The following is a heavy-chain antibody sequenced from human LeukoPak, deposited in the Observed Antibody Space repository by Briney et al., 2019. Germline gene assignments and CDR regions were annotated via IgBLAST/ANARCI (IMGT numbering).Heavy chain of an antibody. CDR2: LSASGGTT. D-gene: IGHD2-2*01. CDR3: AKAREIVPDS. CDR1: GFTFSNDV. Sequence: SGGSRRLSCAASGFTFSNDVMSWVRQAPGKGLEWVSTLSASGGTTYFADSVKGRFTISRDNSKNTLYLQMNSLRAEDTAVYYCAKAREIVPDSWGQRTLVTVSS. J-gene: IGHJ4*02. V-gene: IGHV3-23*01.